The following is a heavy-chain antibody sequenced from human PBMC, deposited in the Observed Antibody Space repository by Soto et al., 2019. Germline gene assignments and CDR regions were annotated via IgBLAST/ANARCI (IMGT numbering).Heavy chain of an antibody. CDR1: GFIFSSFG. CDR3: AKDTGIEYFEWPPDGLDI. D-gene: IGHD3-9*01. CDR2: ISYDGSNK. V-gene: IGHV3-30*18. Sequence: GGSLRLSCAASGFIFSSFGIHWVRQAPGKGLEWVAIISYDGSNKYYADSVKGRFTISRDNSKNTLDLQMNSLRAEDTAVYYCAKDTGIEYFEWPPDGLDIWGQGTTVTVSS. J-gene: IGHJ3*02.